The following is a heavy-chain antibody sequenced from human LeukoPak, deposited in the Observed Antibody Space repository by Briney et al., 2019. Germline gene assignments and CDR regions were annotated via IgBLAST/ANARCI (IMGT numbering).Heavy chain of an antibody. CDR3: ARVFGSGSYFDAFDI. D-gene: IGHD3-10*01. CDR2: ISSSSSYI. Sequence: GGSLRLSCAASGFSFSNYAMIWVRQAPGKGLEWVSSISSSSSYIYYADSVKGRFTISRDNAKNSLYLQMNSLRAEDTAVYYCARVFGSGSYFDAFDIWGQGTMVTVSS. J-gene: IGHJ3*02. V-gene: IGHV3-21*01. CDR1: GFSFSNYA.